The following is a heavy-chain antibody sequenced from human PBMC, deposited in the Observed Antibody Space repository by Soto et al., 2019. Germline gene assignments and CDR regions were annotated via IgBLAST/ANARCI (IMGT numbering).Heavy chain of an antibody. CDR2: IIPLFGTT. D-gene: IGHD3-3*01. V-gene: IGHV1-69*06. CDR3: ARGDTIFDSSERYYHYGLDV. Sequence: QVKLVQSRAEVKKPGSSVRVSCKASEGTFNSYVVSWVRQAPGQGLQWMGGIIPLFGTTNYAHQLEGRVTITADTSTTTAYMELSGLRPGDTAVYYCARGDTIFDSSERYYHYGLDVWGQGTTVIVSS. J-gene: IGHJ6*02. CDR1: EGTFNSYV.